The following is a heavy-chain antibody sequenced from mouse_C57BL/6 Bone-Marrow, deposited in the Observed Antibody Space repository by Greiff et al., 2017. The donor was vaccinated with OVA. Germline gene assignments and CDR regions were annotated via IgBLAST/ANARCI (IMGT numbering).Heavy chain of an antibody. D-gene: IGHD1-1*01. CDR2: IYPRSGNT. CDR1: GYTFTSYG. J-gene: IGHJ2*01. Sequence: VQLVESGAELARPGASVKLSCKASGYTFTSYGISWVKQRTGQGLEWIGEIYPRSGNTYYNEKFKGKATLTADKSSSTAYMELRSLTSEDSAVYFCARSGFTTVVNYWGQGTTLTVSS. V-gene: IGHV1-81*01. CDR3: ARSGFTTVVNY.